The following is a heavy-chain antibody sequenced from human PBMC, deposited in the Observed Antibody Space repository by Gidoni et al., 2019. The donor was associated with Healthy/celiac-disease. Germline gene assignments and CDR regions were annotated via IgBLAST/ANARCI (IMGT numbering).Heavy chain of an antibody. CDR3: ARGAMPAGI. V-gene: IGHV1-8*01. CDR1: GYTFTSYA. D-gene: IGHD2-2*01. J-gene: IGHJ4*02. Sequence: QVQLVQSGAEVTNPGASVKVSCKDSGYTFTSYALNWVRQATGQGLEWMGWMSPNSGNTGYAQDFQGRVNMTRNTSMSTAYLELSSLGSEDTAVYYCARGAMPAGIWGQGTLVTVSS. CDR2: MSPNSGNT.